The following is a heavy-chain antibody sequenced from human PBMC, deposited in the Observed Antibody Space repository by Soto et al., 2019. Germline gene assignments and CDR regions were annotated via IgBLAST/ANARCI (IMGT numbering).Heavy chain of an antibody. CDR2: ISSSSSYI. Sequence: GGSLRLSCAASGFTFSSYSMNWVHQAPGKGLEWVSSISSSSSYIYYADSVKGRFTISRDNAKNSLYLQMNSLRAEDTAVYYCARDLVDDIVVVPADDAFDIWGQGTMVTVSS. CDR3: ARDLVDDIVVVPADDAFDI. CDR1: GFTFSSYS. J-gene: IGHJ3*02. D-gene: IGHD2-2*01. V-gene: IGHV3-21*01.